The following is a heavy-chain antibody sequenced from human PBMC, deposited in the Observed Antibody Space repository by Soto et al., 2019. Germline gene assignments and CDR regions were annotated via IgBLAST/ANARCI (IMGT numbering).Heavy chain of an antibody. CDR2: INHSGST. CDR3: ARGGSSWYYYYSGMDV. J-gene: IGHJ6*02. V-gene: IGHV4-34*01. D-gene: IGHD6-13*01. CDR1: GGSFSGYY. Sequence: SETLSLTCAVYGGSFSGYYWSWIRQPPGKGLEWIGEINHSGSTNYNPSLKSRVTISVDTSKNQFSLKLSSVTAADTAVYYCARGGSSWYYYYSGMDVWGQGTTVTVSS.